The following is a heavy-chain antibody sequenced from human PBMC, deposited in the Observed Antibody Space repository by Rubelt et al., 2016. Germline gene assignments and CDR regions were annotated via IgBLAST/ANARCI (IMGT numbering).Heavy chain of an antibody. CDR3: ARGVTAPRGMDV. D-gene: IGHD5-18*01. J-gene: IGHJ6*02. CDR1: GGSFSGYY. V-gene: IGHV4-34*01. Sequence: QVQLQQWGAGLLKPSETLSLTCAVYGGSFSGYYWSWIRQPPGKGLEWIGEINHSGSIKYNCALKGRVTISLDTSKNQFSLKLSSVTAADTAVYYCARGVTAPRGMDVWGQGTTVTVSS. CDR2: INHSGSI.